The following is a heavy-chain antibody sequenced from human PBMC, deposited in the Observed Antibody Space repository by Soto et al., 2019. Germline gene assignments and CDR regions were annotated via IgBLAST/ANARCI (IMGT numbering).Heavy chain of an antibody. CDR2: IIPIFGTA. J-gene: IGHJ4*02. V-gene: IGHV1-69*13. CDR3: ARSKPELRYFDWLSY. CDR1: GGTFSSYA. Sequence: SVKVSCKASGGTFSSYAISWVRQAPGQGLEWMGGIIPIFGTANYAQKFQGRVTITADESTSTAYMELSSLRSEDTAVYYCARSKPELRYFDWLSYWGQGTLVTVPQ. D-gene: IGHD3-9*01.